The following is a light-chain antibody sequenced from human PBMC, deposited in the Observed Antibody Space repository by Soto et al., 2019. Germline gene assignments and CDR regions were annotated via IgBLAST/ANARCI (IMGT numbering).Light chain of an antibody. J-gene: IGKJ3*01. Sequence: EIVMTQSPDTLSVSPGERATLSCRASQSVNSNLAWYQQKPGQAPRLLIYGASTRATGIPDRFSSSGSGTEFTLTISSLQSEDFEVYYCQQYNNWPLTFGPGTKMDIK. CDR2: GAS. CDR3: QQYNNWPLT. V-gene: IGKV3-15*01. CDR1: QSVNSN.